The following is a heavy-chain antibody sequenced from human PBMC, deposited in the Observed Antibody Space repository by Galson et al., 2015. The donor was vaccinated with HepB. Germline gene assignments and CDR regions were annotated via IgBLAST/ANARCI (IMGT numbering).Heavy chain of an antibody. V-gene: IGHV4-59*01. CDR1: GGSISSYY. D-gene: IGHD6-13*01. J-gene: IGHJ4*02. CDR2: IYYSGST. Sequence: LSLTCTVSGGSISSYYWSWIRQPPGKGLEWIGYIYYSGSTNYNPSLKSRVTISVDTSKNQFSLKLSSVTAADTAVYYCARETTGYSSSWYDYWGQGTLVSVSS. CDR3: ARETTGYSSSWYDY.